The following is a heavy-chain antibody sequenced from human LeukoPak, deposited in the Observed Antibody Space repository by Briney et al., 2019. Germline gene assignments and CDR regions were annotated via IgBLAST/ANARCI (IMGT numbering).Heavy chain of an antibody. D-gene: IGHD3-22*01. J-gene: IGHJ4*02. CDR1: GFTFSNYP. CDR2: LSGSGVDT. V-gene: IGHV3-23*01. Sequence: GGSLRLSCAASGFTFSNYPMSWVRQAPGKGLEWVSVLSGSGVDTAAANSVNGRFTISRDNSRNTLFLQMNGLRAEETAVYYCAKTIWEQNGYYYDYWGKGTLVTVSS. CDR3: AKTIWEQNGYYYDY.